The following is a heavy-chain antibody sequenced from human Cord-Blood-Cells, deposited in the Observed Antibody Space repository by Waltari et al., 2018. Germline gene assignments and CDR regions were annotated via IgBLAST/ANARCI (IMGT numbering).Heavy chain of an antibody. J-gene: IGHJ5*02. CDR3: AKKEYSSSSWFDP. D-gene: IGHD6-6*01. CDR2: ISCSGGST. Sequence: EVQLLESGGDLVQPGGSLRLSCAASGFTFSSYAMSWVRQAPGKGLEWVSAISCSGGSTYYADSVKGRFTISRDNSKNTLYLQMNSLRAEDTAVYYCAKKEYSSSSWFDPWGQGTLVTVSS. CDR1: GFTFSSYA. V-gene: IGHV3-23*01.